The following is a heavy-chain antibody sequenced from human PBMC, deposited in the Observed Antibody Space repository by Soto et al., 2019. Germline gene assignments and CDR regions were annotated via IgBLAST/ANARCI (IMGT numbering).Heavy chain of an antibody. CDR3: ARVEGVASAFDY. D-gene: IGHD5-12*01. Sequence: TSETLSLTCAVSGGSISSSNWWSWVRQPPGKGLEWIGEIYHSGSTNYNPSLKSRVTISVDKSKNQFSLKLSSVTAADTAVYYCARVEGVASAFDYWGQGTLVTVSS. V-gene: IGHV4-4*02. CDR1: GGSISSSNW. J-gene: IGHJ4*02. CDR2: IYHSGST.